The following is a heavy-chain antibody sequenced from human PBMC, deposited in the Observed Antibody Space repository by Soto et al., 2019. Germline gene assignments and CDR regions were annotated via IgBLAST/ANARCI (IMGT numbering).Heavy chain of an antibody. V-gene: IGHV3-23*01. J-gene: IGHJ3*02. D-gene: IGHD3-22*01. CDR3: AKDQFSYYYDSSGYDAFDI. CDR2: ISGSGGST. CDR1: GFTFSSYA. Sequence: EVQLLESGGGLVQPGGSLRLSCAASGFTFSSYAMSWVRQAPGKGLEWVSAISGSGGSTYYADSVKGRFTISRDNSKNTLYLQMNSLRAEDTAVYYCAKDQFSYYYDSSGYDAFDIWGQGTMVTVSS.